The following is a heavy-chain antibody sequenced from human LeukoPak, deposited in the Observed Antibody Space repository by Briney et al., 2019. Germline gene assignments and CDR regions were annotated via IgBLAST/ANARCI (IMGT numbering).Heavy chain of an antibody. CDR2: SNPNSGGT. J-gene: IGHJ6*02. D-gene: IGHD2-2*02. Sequence: ASVKVSCKASGYTFTGYYMHWVRQAPGQGLEWMGWSNPNSGGTNYAQRSQGRVTMTRDTSISTAYMELSRLRSDDTAVYYCASAHCSSTSCYTRYYYYGMDVWGQGTTVTVSS. CDR1: GYTFTGYY. V-gene: IGHV1-2*02. CDR3: ASAHCSSTSCYTRYYYYGMDV.